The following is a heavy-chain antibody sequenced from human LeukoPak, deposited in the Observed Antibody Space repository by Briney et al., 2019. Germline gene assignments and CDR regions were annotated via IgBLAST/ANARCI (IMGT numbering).Heavy chain of an antibody. CDR1: GFTFSSYA. CDR2: IYSGGDT. V-gene: IGHV3-66*01. J-gene: IGHJ4*02. Sequence: GGSLRLSCAASGFTFSSYAMNWVRQAPGKGLEWVSVIYSGGDTYYADSVKGRFTISRDNSKNTLYLQMNSLRAEDTAVYYCARDGITIFGDYYFDYWGQGTLVTVSS. D-gene: IGHD3-3*01. CDR3: ARDGITIFGDYYFDY.